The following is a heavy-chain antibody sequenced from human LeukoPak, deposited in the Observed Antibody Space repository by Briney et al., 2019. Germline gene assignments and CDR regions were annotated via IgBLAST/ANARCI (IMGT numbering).Heavy chain of an antibody. V-gene: IGHV3-33*01. Sequence: GRSLRLSCAASGFTFSNCGMHWVRQAPGKGLEWVALIWYDGSNKYYADSVKGRLTISRDNSKNTLYLQMNSLRAEDTAVYYCAREGPRGNSQFDYWGQGTLVTVSS. D-gene: IGHD2/OR15-2a*01. CDR3: AREGPRGNSQFDY. J-gene: IGHJ4*02. CDR2: IWYDGSNK. CDR1: GFTFSNCG.